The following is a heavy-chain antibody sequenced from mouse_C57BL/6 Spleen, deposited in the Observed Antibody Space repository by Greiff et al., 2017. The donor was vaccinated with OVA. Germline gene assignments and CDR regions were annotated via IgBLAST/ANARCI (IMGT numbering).Heavy chain of an antibody. J-gene: IGHJ4*01. CDR1: GYTFTDYN. V-gene: IGHV1-18*01. Sequence: EVKLQQSGPELVKPGASVKIPCKASGYTFTDYNMDWVKQSHGKSLEWIGDINPNNGGTIYNQKFKGKATLTVDKSSSTAYMELRSLTSEDTAVYYCARKGLYYYGSSYDYAMDYWGQGTSVTVSS. CDR2: INPNNGGT. D-gene: IGHD1-1*01. CDR3: ARKGLYYYGSSYDYAMDY.